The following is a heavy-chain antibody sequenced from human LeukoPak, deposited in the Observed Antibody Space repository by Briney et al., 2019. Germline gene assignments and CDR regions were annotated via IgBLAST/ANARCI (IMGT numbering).Heavy chain of an antibody. CDR1: GYTFTGYS. CDR3: ARGFCSGGSCYSYDY. D-gene: IGHD2-15*01. Sequence: GASVKVSCKASGYTFTGYSMHWVRQAPGQGLEWMGVIDPSGGSTNYARKFQGRVTMTSDTSTSTVYMELSSLRSEDTAVYYCARGFCSGGSCYSYDYWGQGTLVTVSS. CDR2: IDPSGGST. V-gene: IGHV1-46*01. J-gene: IGHJ4*02.